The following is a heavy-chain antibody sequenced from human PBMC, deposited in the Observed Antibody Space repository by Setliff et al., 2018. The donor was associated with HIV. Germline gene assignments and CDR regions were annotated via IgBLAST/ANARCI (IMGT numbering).Heavy chain of an antibody. CDR2: IYYSGST. V-gene: IGHV4-59*11. Sequence: SETLSLTCSVSGGSISSHYWTWIRQPPGKGLEWIGYIYYSGSTSYNPSLKSRVTISVDSSKNQLSLKVSSLRSDDTAVYYCAREGSPIYYFDYWSQGTLVTVSS. CDR1: GGSISSHY. J-gene: IGHJ4*02. D-gene: IGHD3-10*01. CDR3: AREGSPIYYFDY.